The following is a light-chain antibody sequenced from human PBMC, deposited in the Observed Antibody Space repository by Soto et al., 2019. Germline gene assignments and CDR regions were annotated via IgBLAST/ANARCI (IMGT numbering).Light chain of an antibody. CDR2: GAS. J-gene: IGKJ1*01. CDR1: QSFRSSY. CDR3: QQYGSSPTWT. V-gene: IGKV3-20*01. Sequence: IVLTQSPGTLSWSAGERATLTWRASQSFRSSYLAWYQKKPGQAPRLLFYGASTRATGVPDRFSGGGSRTDLALTISRLEPEDSAVYYCQQYGSSPTWTFGQGTKVDI.